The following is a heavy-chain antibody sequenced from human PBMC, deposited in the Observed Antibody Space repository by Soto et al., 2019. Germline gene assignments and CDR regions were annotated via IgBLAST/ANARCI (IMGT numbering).Heavy chain of an antibody. Sequence: QITLKESGPTLVKPTQTLTLTCTFSGFSLSTSGVGVGWIRQPPGKALEWLALIYWDDDKRYSPSLKSRLTITHDTSKNHVVLTMTNMDPVDTATYYCAHRGPPLYRRATFDSWGQGPLVTVSS. CDR2: IYWDDDK. V-gene: IGHV2-5*02. D-gene: IGHD2-8*01. CDR1: GFSLSTSGVG. J-gene: IGHJ4*02. CDR3: AHRGPPLYRRATFDS.